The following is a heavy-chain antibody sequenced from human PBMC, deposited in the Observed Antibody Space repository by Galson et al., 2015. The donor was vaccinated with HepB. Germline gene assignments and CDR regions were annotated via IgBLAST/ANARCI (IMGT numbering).Heavy chain of an antibody. Sequence: CAISGDSVSSNSPVWNWIRHSPSTGLEWLGRTYHRSKWYKDYALFVKSRITINADTSRNQISLQLNSMTPEDTAVYYCAYGVDVWGQGTTVTVSS. V-gene: IGHV6-1*01. J-gene: IGHJ6*02. CDR1: GDSVSSNSPV. CDR2: TYHRSKWYK. CDR3: AYGVDV.